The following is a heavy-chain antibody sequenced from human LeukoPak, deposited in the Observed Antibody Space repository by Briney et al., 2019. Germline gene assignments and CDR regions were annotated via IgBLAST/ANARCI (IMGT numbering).Heavy chain of an antibody. J-gene: IGHJ5*02. CDR2: IIPIFATA. V-gene: IGHV1-69*13. CDR1: GGSFNSYS. D-gene: IGHD3-3*01. CDR3: TRRGPRGYYQSWFDP. Sequence: EASVKVSCKGSGGSFNSYSINWVRQAPGQGLEWMGGIIPIFATADFAQKFQDRVTITADESTSTAYMELSSLRSEDTAVYYCTRRGPRGYYQSWFDPWGQGTLVTVSS.